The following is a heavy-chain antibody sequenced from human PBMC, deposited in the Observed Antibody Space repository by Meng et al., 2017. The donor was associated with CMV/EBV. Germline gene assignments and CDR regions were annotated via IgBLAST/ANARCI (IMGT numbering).Heavy chain of an antibody. CDR2: INPNSGGT. Sequence: ASVKVSCKASGYTFTGYYMHWVRQAPGQGLEWMGWINPNSGGTGYAQKFQGRVTITRNTSISTAYMELSSLRSEDTAVYYCARGRRDGTYYDFWSGYLRGWFDPWGQGTLVTVSS. D-gene: IGHD3-3*01. CDR3: ARGRRDGTYYDFWSGYLRGWFDP. J-gene: IGHJ5*02. CDR1: GYTFTGYY. V-gene: IGHV1-8*03.